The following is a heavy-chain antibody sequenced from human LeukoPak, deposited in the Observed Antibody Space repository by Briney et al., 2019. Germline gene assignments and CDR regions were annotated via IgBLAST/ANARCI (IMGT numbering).Heavy chain of an antibody. J-gene: IGHJ4*02. Sequence: SETLSLTCTVSGGSISSSYSYWGWIRQPPGKGLEWIGNIYYSGSTYYSPSLTSRVTVSVDTSKNQFSLKLSSVTTADTAVYYCAREPAVIGGFDYWGQGTLVTVSS. CDR1: GGSISSSYSY. CDR2: IYYSGST. D-gene: IGHD3-10*01. V-gene: IGHV4-39*07. CDR3: AREPAVIGGFDY.